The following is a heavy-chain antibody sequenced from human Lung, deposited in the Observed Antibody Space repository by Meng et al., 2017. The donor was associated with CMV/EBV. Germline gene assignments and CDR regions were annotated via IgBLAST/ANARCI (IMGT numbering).Heavy chain of an antibody. CDR1: GGSISSYY. CDR2: IYTSGST. CDR3: ARGSRDEAFQH. D-gene: IGHD5-24*01. J-gene: IGHJ1*01. Sequence: QVQRPESGPRLVNPSEPLSLPCTGSGGSISSYYWSWLRQPAGKGLEWIGRIYTSGSTNYNPSLKSRVTMSVDTSKNQFSLKLSSVTAADTAVYYCARGSRDEAFQHWGQGTLVTVSS. V-gene: IGHV4-4*07.